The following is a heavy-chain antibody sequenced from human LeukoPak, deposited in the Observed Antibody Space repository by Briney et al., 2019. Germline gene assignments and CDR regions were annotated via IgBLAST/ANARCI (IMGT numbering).Heavy chain of an antibody. CDR3: SRDFWRFGLDF. J-gene: IGHJ4*02. CDR1: GFTFSNYN. V-gene: IGHV3-49*04. D-gene: IGHD3-10*01. CDR2: IRSKSYGGTS. Sequence: GGSLRLSCAASGFTFSNYNMNWVRQAPGKGLEWVAFIRSKSYGGTSEYAASVRGRFTVSRDDSKSIAYLQMESLKTEDTAVYYCSRDFWRFGLDFWGQGTPVTVSS.